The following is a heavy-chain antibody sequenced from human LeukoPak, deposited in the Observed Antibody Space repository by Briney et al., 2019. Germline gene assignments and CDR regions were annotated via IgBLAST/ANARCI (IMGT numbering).Heavy chain of an antibody. D-gene: IGHD5-12*01. CDR2: ISSSSSYI. J-gene: IGHJ4*02. Sequence: AGGSLRPSCAASGFTFSSYSMNWVRQAPGKGLEWVSSISSSSSYIYYADSVKGRFTISRDNAKNSLYLQMNSLRAEDTAVYYCASRIRGYSGYGFDYWGQGTLVTVSS. V-gene: IGHV3-21*01. CDR3: ASRIRGYSGYGFDY. CDR1: GFTFSSYS.